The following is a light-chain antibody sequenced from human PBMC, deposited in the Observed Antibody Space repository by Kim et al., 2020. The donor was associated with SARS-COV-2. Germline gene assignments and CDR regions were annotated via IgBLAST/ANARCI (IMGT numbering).Light chain of an antibody. CDR1: SLRPHL. CDR3: LSRDSTTHQWV. Sequence: AWGQTVRITCQQYSLRPHLASLYQQKPGPGPVLVIYGRNDRPSGIPDRVPGSSSGDTASLTITGAEAEDEANYYCLSRDSTTHQWVFGGETKLTVL. V-gene: IGLV3-19*01. CDR2: GRN. J-gene: IGLJ3*02.